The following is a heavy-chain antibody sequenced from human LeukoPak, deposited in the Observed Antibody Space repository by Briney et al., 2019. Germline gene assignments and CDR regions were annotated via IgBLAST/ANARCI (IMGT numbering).Heavy chain of an antibody. CDR2: INHSGST. CDR3: ARGVRIADY. CDR1: GGSFSSYY. Sequence: SETLSLTCAVYGGSFSSYYRSWIRQSPGRGLEWIGEINHSGSTYYNPSLKSRVTISEDTSKNQFSLKLRSVTAADAAVYYCARGVRIADYWGQGTLVTVSS. V-gene: IGHV4-34*01. D-gene: IGHD6-13*01. J-gene: IGHJ4*02.